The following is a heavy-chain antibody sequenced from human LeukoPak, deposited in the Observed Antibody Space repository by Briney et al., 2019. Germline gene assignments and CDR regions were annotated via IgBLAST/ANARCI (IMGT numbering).Heavy chain of an antibody. J-gene: IGHJ3*02. CDR1: GFSFSSHA. V-gene: IGHV3-64*02. CDR3: ARDSLRSNLEAFDI. CDR2: ISGNGHGT. Sequence: GGSLRLSCAASGFSFSSHAMHWVRQAPGKGLEYVSAISGNGHGTWYGDSVKGRFSISRDNSEQMLYLQMGSLRAEDMAVYYCARDSLRSNLEAFDIWGQGTMVTVSS. D-gene: IGHD4-11*01.